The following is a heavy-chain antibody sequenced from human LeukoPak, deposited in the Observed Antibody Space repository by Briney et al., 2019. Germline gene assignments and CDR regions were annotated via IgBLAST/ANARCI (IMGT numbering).Heavy chain of an antibody. CDR2: IYYSGST. V-gene: IGHV4-31*03. J-gene: IGHJ6*02. CDR3: XXXXXXXXXSYRYSPGQNYYGMDV. CDR1: GGSISSGGYY. D-gene: IGHD3-16*02. Sequence: SQTLSLTCTVSGGSISSGGYYWSWIRQHPGKGLEWIGYIYYSGSTYYNPSLKSRVTISVDTSKNQFSLKLSSVTAADTAVYYXXXXXXXXXXSYRYSPGQNYYGMDVWGQGTTVTVSS.